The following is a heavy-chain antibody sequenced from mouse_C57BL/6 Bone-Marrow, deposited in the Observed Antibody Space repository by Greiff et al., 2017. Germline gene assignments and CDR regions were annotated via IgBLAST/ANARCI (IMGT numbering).Heavy chain of an antibody. CDR3: ARTGYGSRGYYAMDY. D-gene: IGHD1-1*01. CDR1: GFSLTSYG. CDR2: IWSGGST. V-gene: IGHV2-2*01. Sequence: VKLKESGPGLVQPSQSLSITCTVSGFSLTSYGVHWVRQSPGKGLEWLGVIWSGGSTDYNAAFISRLSISKDNSKSQVFFKMNSLQADDTAIYXCARTGYGSRGYYAMDYWGQGTSVTVSS. J-gene: IGHJ4*01.